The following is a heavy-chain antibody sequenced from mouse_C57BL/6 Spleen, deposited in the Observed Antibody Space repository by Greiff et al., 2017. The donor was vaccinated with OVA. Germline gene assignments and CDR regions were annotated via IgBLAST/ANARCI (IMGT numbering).Heavy chain of an antibody. J-gene: IGHJ1*03. D-gene: IGHD1-1*01. CDR3: AREKTVVAHWYFDV. Sequence: EVHLVESEGGLVQPGSSMKLSCTASGFTFSDYYMAWVRQVPEKGLEWVANINYDGSSTYYLDSLKSRFIISRDNAKNILYLQMSSLKSEDTATYYCAREKTVVAHWYFDVWGTGTTVTVSS. V-gene: IGHV5-16*01. CDR2: INYDGSST. CDR1: GFTFSDYY.